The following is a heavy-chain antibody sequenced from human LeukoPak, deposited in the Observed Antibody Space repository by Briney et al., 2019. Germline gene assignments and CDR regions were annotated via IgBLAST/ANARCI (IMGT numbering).Heavy chain of an antibody. D-gene: IGHD3-10*01. Sequence: PGGSLRLSCAASRFTFSSYEMNWVRQAPGKGLEWVSYISSSGSTRYYADSVKGRFTISRDNAKNSLYLQMNSLRAEDTAVYYCARDHGGALIRGVIDYWGQGTLVTVSS. CDR1: RFTFSSYE. J-gene: IGHJ4*02. CDR2: ISSSGSTR. V-gene: IGHV3-48*03. CDR3: ARDHGGALIRGVIDY.